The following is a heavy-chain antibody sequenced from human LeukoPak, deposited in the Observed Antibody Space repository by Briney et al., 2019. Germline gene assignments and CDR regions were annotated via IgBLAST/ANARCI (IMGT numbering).Heavy chain of an antibody. D-gene: IGHD6-6*01. CDR2: ISSSGSST. CDR1: GFTFSSYE. Sequence: GGSLRLSCAASGFTFSSYEMNWVRQAPGKGLEWVSHISSSGSSTYYAGSVKGRFTISRDKAKSSLYLQMNSLRAEDTAVYYCARVLGGHSDLWGRGTLVTVSS. CDR3: ARVLGGHSDL. V-gene: IGHV3-48*03. J-gene: IGHJ2*01.